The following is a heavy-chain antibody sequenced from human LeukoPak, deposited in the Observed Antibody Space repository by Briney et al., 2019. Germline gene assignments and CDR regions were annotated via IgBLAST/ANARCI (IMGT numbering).Heavy chain of an antibody. CDR3: ARHLANVRWGVNRRWFDP. D-gene: IGHD3-10*02. Sequence: SETLSLTCTVSGDSISTYYWSWIRQPPGKGLEWIGYIYYRVTSDYNPSLKSRVTMSVDMSTRQISLKLSSVAAADTAVYYCARHLANVRWGVNRRWFDPWGQGTLVTVSS. J-gene: IGHJ5*02. V-gene: IGHV4-59*08. CDR2: IYYRVTS. CDR1: GDSISTYY.